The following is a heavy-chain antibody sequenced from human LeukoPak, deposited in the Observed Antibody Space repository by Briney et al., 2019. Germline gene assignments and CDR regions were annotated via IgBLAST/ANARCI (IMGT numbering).Heavy chain of an antibody. CDR3: ARGLSVVTPSTHFDY. V-gene: IGHV1-18*01. J-gene: IGHJ4*02. CDR2: ISGYNGNT. CDR1: GYSFTSYA. Sequence: ASVKVSCKASGYSFTSYAISWVRQAPGQGLEWMGWISGYNGNTNYAQKFQGRVTMTTDTSMSTAYMDLRSLRSDDTAVYYCARGLSVVTPSTHFDYWGQGTLVTVSS. D-gene: IGHD4-23*01.